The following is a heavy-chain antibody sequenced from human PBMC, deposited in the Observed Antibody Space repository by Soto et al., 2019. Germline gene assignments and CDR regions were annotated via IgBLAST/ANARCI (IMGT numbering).Heavy chain of an antibody. D-gene: IGHD2-2*01. CDR3: ARTGYCTTTNCYYHAFDI. CDR1: GGSVSSSGYY. CDR2: IFYSGST. V-gene: IGHV4-39*01. Sequence: PSETLSLTCTVSGGSVSSSGYYWGWIRQPPGKGMEWIGTIFYSGSTYYNPSLKSRVTMSVDTSKNQFSLKLSSVTAADTAVYSFARTGYCTTTNCYYHAFDIWGQGTMVTVSS. J-gene: IGHJ3*02.